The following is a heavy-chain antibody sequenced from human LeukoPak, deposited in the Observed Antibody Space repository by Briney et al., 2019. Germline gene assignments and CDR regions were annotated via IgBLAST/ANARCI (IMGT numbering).Heavy chain of an antibody. CDR3: ARDHLPAGAPGYYMDV. J-gene: IGHJ6*03. Sequence: PSETLSLTCTVSGGSVSSHFWSWIRQPPGKGLEWIGYIYNSGITNYNPSLKSRVTMSVDTSKNQFSLMLRSVTAADTAVYYCARDHLPAGAPGYYMDVSGKGTTVTVSS. CDR1: GGSVSSHF. V-gene: IGHV4-59*02. CDR2: IYNSGIT. D-gene: IGHD4/OR15-4a*01.